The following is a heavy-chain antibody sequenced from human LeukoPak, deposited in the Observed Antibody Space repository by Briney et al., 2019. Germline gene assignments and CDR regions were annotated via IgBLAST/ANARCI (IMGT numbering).Heavy chain of an antibody. CDR1: RFAFRTYE. D-gene: IGHD6-13*01. V-gene: IGHV3-30*18. J-gene: IGHJ4*02. Sequence: GGALRLSCAASRFAFRTYEMNWGREAPDKGLGWGAAISSDGNGIFYADSIRGRFTISRDNSRKTVSLQMNSLRAEDTAIYYCAKRGHFSSSWYQYFDYWGQGTLVTVSS. CDR2: ISSDGNGI. CDR3: AKRGHFSSSWYQYFDY.